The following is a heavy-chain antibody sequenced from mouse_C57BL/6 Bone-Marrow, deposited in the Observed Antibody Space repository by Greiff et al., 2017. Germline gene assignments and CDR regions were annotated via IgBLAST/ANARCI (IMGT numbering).Heavy chain of an antibody. CDR3: ARSRDDYAPDY. Sequence: QVQLKESGAELVRPGASVKLSCKASGYTFTDYYINWVKQRPGQGLEWIARIYPGSGNTYYNEKFKGKATLTAEKSSSTAYMQLSSLTSEDSAVYFCARSRDDYAPDYGGQGTTLTVSS. CDR2: IYPGSGNT. D-gene: IGHD2-4*01. J-gene: IGHJ2*01. V-gene: IGHV1-76*01. CDR1: GYTFTDYY.